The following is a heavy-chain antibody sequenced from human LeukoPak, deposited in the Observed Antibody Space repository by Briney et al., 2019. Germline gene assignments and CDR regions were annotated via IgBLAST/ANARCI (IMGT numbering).Heavy chain of an antibody. CDR2: IYYGGST. V-gene: IGHV4-59*08. CDR1: GGSISSYY. CDR3: ARSGSFHGNFDY. D-gene: IGHD3-10*01. J-gene: IGHJ4*02. Sequence: SETLSLTCTVSGGSISSYYWSWIRQPPGKGLEWIGYIYYGGSTNYNPSLKSRVTISVDTSKNQFSLKLNSVTAADTAVYYCARSGSFHGNFDYWGQGTLVTVSS.